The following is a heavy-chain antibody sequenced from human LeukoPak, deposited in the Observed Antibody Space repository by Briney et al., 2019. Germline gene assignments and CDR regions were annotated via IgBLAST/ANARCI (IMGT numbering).Heavy chain of an antibody. D-gene: IGHD2-21*01. CDR1: AGTFSSYA. CDR3: AGDCGGDCYSPEPDAFDI. Sequence: SSVKVSCKASAGTFSSYAISWVRQAPVQGLEWMGGIIPIFGTANYAQQFHGRVTITADECTSTAYMELSSLRSEDTAVYYCAGDCGGDCYSPEPDAFDIWGQGTMVTVSS. V-gene: IGHV1-69*01. CDR2: IIPIFGTA. J-gene: IGHJ3*02.